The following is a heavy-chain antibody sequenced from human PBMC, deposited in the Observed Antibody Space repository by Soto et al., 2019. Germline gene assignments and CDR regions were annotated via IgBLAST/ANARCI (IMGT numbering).Heavy chain of an antibody. CDR1: GDSISRIAFY. Sequence: TLALTSDVSGDSISRIAFYWTWIRQHAAKGLEWIGNIEVRGNTYYSPSLESRLTISVDTSKKQFSVKLPSVTAEETAVYYCAREGVSYDSGASLIRGAFDIWGRGTSVT. V-gene: IGHV4-31*11. J-gene: IGHJ3*02. D-gene: IGHD3-22*01. CDR2: IEVRGNT. CDR3: AREGVSYDSGASLIRGAFDI.